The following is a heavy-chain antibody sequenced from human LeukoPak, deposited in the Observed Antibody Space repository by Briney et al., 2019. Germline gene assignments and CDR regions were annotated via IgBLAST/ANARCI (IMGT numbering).Heavy chain of an antibody. D-gene: IGHD6-13*01. V-gene: IGHV3-33*01. J-gene: IGHJ4*02. CDR2: IWYDESNK. CDR1: GFTLSSYG. CDR3: ARDPAWQQLVSGYFDY. Sequence: PGGSLRLSCAASGFTLSSYGMHWVRQAPGKGLEWVAVIWYDESNKYYADSVKGRFTISRDNSKNTLYLQMNSLRAEDTAVYYCARDPAWQQLVSGYFDYWGQGTLVTVSS.